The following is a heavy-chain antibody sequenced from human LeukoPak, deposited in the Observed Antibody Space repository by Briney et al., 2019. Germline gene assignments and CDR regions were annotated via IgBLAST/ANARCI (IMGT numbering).Heavy chain of an antibody. CDR1: GFTFSRYW. CDR2: IRSDGSST. CDR3: ASLTAAQQPNWFDP. D-gene: IGHD6-13*01. V-gene: IGHV3-74*01. Sequence: GGSLRLSCAASGFTFSRYWMHWVRQAPGKGLVWVSRIRSDGSSTSYADSVKGRFTISRDNAKNTLYLQMNSLRVEDTAVYYCASLTAAQQPNWFDPWGQGTLVTVSS. J-gene: IGHJ5*02.